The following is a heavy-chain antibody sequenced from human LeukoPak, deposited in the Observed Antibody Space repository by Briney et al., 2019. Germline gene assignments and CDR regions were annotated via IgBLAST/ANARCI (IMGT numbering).Heavy chain of an antibody. D-gene: IGHD1-26*01. CDR1: GGSISSYY. J-gene: IGHJ4*02. CDR3: ARESLRSEVGATDY. CDR2: IYYSGST. Sequence: SETLSLTCTVSGGSISSYYWSWIRQPPGKGLEWIGYIYYSGSTNYNPSLKSRVTISVDTSKNQFSLKLSSVTAADTAVYYCARESLRSEVGATDYWGQGTLVTVSS. V-gene: IGHV4-59*01.